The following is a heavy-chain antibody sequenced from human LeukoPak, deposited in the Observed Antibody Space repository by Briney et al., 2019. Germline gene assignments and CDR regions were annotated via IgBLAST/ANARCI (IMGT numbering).Heavy chain of an antibody. J-gene: IGHJ5*02. CDR1: GFTFSSYS. CDR3: ARVEAVAGNWGGLDP. D-gene: IGHD6-19*01. CDR2: ISSTSSYI. V-gene: IGHV3-21*01. Sequence: GGPLRLSCAASGFTFSSYSMNWVRQAPGKGLEWVSSISSTSSYIYYADSVKGRFTISRDNAKDSLFLQLNSLRAEDRAMYYCARVEAVAGNWGGLDPWGQGTLVTVSS.